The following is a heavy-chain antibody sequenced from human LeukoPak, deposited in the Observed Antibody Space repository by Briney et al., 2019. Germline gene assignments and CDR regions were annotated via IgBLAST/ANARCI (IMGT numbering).Heavy chain of an antibody. CDR2: ISGSGGST. Sequence: GGSLRLSCAASGFTSSSYAMSWVRQAPGKGLEWVSAISGSGGSTYYADSVKGRFTISRDNSKNTLYLQMNSLRAEDTAVYYCAKGSQDCSSTSCYFLSGFDPWGQGTLVTVSS. CDR3: AKGSQDCSSTSCYFLSGFDP. V-gene: IGHV3-23*01. D-gene: IGHD2-2*01. CDR1: GFTSSSYA. J-gene: IGHJ5*02.